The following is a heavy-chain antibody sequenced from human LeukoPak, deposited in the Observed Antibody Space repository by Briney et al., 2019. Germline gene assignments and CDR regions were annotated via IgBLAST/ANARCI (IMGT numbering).Heavy chain of an antibody. J-gene: IGHJ4*02. CDR3: TRIFSGYDYFAMVYFDY. CDR1: GYTFTGYH. Sequence: GASVKVSCKASGYTFTGYHMHWVRQAPGQGLEWMGWINPKSGGTNYAQKFQGRVRMTRDTSISTAYMELSRLRSDDTAVYYCTRIFSGYDYFAMVYFDYWGQGTLVTVSS. CDR2: INPKSGGT. D-gene: IGHD5-12*01. V-gene: IGHV1-2*02.